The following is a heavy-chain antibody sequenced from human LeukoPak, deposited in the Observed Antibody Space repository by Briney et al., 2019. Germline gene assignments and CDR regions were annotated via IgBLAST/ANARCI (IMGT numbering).Heavy chain of an antibody. D-gene: IGHD2-21*02. CDR3: ARDLDIVVVTAFDP. V-gene: IGHV4-61*02. J-gene: IGHJ5*02. CDR2: IYTSGST. CDR1: GGSISSSSYY. Sequence: SETLSLTCTVSGGSISSSSYYWSWIRQPAGKGLEWIGRIYTSGSTNYNPSLKSRVTMSVDTSKNQFSLKLSSVTAAVTAVYYCARDLDIVVVTAFDPWGQGTLVTVSS.